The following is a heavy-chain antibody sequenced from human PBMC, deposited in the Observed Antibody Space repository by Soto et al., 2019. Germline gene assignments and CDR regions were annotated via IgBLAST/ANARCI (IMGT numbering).Heavy chain of an antibody. CDR2: VCYRGTT. D-gene: IGHD6-6*01. J-gene: IGHJ4*02. V-gene: IGHV4-39*01. CDR1: GDSIDTSSSC. CDR3: ARQGEHSSSYFFDS. Sequence: QLQLQESGPGLVKPSETLSLTCTVSGDSIDTSSSCWGWIRQPPGKGLEWIGSVCYRGTTYYNPSIKSRLAISVDTSKRQFSLKLSSVTAADTAVFYCARQGEHSSSYFFDSWGQGTLVTVSS.